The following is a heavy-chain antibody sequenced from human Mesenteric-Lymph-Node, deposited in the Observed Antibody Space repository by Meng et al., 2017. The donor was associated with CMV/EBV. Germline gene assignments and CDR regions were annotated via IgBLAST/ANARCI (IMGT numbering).Heavy chain of an antibody. Sequence: GGSLRLSCAASGFTFSDYYMSWIRQAPGKGLEWVSYISSSGSTIYYADSVKGRFTISRDNSKNTLYLQMNSLRAEDTAVYYCARDPDYSDSYYYYGMDVWGQGTTVTVSS. CDR2: ISSSGSTI. D-gene: IGHD4-17*01. CDR1: GFTFSDYY. J-gene: IGHJ6*02. V-gene: IGHV3-11*04. CDR3: ARDPDYSDSYYYYGMDV.